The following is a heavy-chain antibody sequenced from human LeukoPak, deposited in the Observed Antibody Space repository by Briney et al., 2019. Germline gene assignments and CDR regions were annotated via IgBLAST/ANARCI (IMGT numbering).Heavy chain of an antibody. CDR2: ILGSGGST. CDR3: AKWGDYDVLTGYYVPDY. J-gene: IGHJ4*02. D-gene: IGHD3-9*01. CDR1: GFTFSNYA. Sequence: PXGSLRLSCAASGFTFSNYAMSWVRQAPGKGLEWVSAILGSGGSTYYADSVKGRFTVSRDNSKSTLYLQMNSLRAEDTALYYCAKWGDYDVLTGYYVPDYWGQGTLVTVSS. V-gene: IGHV3-23*01.